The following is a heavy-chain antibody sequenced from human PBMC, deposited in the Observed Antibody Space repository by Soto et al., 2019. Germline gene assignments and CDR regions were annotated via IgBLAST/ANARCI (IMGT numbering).Heavy chain of an antibody. CDR1: GYTFTGYY. CDR2: INPNSGGT. J-gene: IGHJ4*02. CDR3: AREGGYYYGSGAYFDY. Sequence: QVQLVQSGAEVKKPGASVKVSCKASGYTFTGYYMHWVRQAPGQGLEWMGWINPNSGGTNYAQKCEGRVTMTRDTSISTAYMELSRLRSDDTAVYYCAREGGYYYGSGAYFDYWGQGTLVTVSS. V-gene: IGHV1-2*02. D-gene: IGHD3-10*01.